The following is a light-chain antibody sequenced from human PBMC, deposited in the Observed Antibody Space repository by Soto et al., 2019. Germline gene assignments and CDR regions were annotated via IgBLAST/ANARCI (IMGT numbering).Light chain of an antibody. CDR2: DGS. CDR1: QRVSSY. CDR3: QQYNNWPQK. Sequence: IVLTQSPATLSLSPGERATLSCRASQRVSSYLAWYQQRPGQAPRLLIYDGSSRATGIPARFSGSGSGTEFTLTISSLQSEDFAVYYCQQYNNWPQKFGQGTKVDIK. V-gene: IGKV3D-15*01. J-gene: IGKJ1*01.